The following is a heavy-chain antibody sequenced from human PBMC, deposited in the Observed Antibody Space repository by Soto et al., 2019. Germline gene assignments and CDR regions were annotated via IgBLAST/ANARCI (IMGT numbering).Heavy chain of an antibody. Sequence: ASVKVSCKASGYTFTSYDINWVRQATGQGLEWMGWMNPNSGNTGYAQKFQGRVTMTRNTSISTAYMELSSLRSEDTAVYYCARGPRYFYCSGGSCYSENPYYYYYMDVWGKWTTVTVSS. J-gene: IGHJ6*03. D-gene: IGHD2-15*01. CDR3: ARGPRYFYCSGGSCYSENPYYYYYMDV. CDR1: GYTFTSYD. V-gene: IGHV1-8*01. CDR2: MNPNSGNT.